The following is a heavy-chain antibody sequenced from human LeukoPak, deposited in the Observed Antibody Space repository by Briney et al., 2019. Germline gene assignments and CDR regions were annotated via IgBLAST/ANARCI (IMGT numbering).Heavy chain of an antibody. CDR3: ARDSPRTGGGGSHFDY. V-gene: IGHV3-66*01. J-gene: IGHJ4*02. Sequence: PGGSLKLSCAASGFSVSGNSMNWVRRAPGKGLEWVSVIDSGGTTYYADSVRGRFIISRDNSKNTLHLQMNSLRAEDTAVYYCARDSPRTGGGGSHFDYWGQGTLVTVSS. CDR2: IDSGGTT. D-gene: IGHD1-1*01. CDR1: GFSVSGNS.